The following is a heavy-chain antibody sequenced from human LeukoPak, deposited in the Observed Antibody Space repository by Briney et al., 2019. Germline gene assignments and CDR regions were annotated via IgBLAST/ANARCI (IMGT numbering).Heavy chain of an antibody. D-gene: IGHD5-24*01. V-gene: IGHV1-46*01. CDR2: INPSGGST. Sequence: GASVKVSCKASGYTFSYYYMHWVRQAPGQGLEWMGLINPSGGSTTYAQKFQGRVTMTRDTSTSTVYMELSSLRSEDTAIYYCARIRDGYNDAYDLWGQGTVVTVPS. CDR1: GYTFSYYY. J-gene: IGHJ3*01. CDR3: ARIRDGYNDAYDL.